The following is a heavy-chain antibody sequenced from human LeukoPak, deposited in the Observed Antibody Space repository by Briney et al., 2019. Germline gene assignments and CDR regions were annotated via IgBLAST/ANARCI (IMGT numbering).Heavy chain of an antibody. J-gene: IGHJ6*02. D-gene: IGHD5-24*01. V-gene: IGHV3-23*01. CDR2: ISNSGGRT. Sequence: GGSLRLSCATSGFIFSNYAMSWVRQAPGKGLEWVSGISNSGGRTDYADSVKGRFTISRDNAKNSLYLQMNSLRAEDTAVYYCAREIEMAYGMDVWGQGTTVTVSS. CDR1: GFIFSNYA. CDR3: AREIEMAYGMDV.